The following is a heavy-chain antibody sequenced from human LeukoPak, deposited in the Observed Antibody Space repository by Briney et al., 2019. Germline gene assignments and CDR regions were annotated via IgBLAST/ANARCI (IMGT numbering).Heavy chain of an antibody. CDR1: GFTFSSYE. CDR2: ISSSGSTI. Sequence: GGSLRLSCAASGFTFSSYEMNWVRQAPGKGLEWVSYISSSGSTIYYADSVKGRFTISRDNAKNSLYLQMNSLRAEDTAVYYCARVFVGMIDYWGQGTLVTVSS. D-gene: IGHD1-14*01. CDR3: ARVFVGMIDY. J-gene: IGHJ4*02. V-gene: IGHV3-48*03.